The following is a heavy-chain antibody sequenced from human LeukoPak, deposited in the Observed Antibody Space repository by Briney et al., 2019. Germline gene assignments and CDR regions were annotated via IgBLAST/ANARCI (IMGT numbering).Heavy chain of an antibody. CDR1: GYTFTSYG. CDR3: ATRVPAALDKHYNWFDP. D-gene: IGHD2-2*01. CDR2: ISAYNGNT. J-gene: IGHJ5*02. Sequence: GASVKVSCKASGYTFTSYGISWVRQAPGQGLEWMGWISAYNGNTNYAQKLQGRVTMTTDTSTSTAYMELRSLRSEDTAVYYCATRVPAALDKHYNWFDPWGQGTLVTVSS. V-gene: IGHV1-18*01.